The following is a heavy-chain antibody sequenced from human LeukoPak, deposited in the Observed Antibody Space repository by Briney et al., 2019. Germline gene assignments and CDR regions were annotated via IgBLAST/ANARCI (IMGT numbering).Heavy chain of an antibody. J-gene: IGHJ6*04. CDR1: GFTFSDYY. V-gene: IGHV3-11*01. CDR2: ISSSGSTI. Sequence: SGGSLRLSCAASGFTFSDYYMSWIRQAPGKGLEWVSYISSSGSTIYYADSVKGRFTISRDNAKNSLYLQMNSLRAEDTAVYYCARYMKENYYDSSGYYPKLLDVWGKGTTVTISS. CDR3: ARYMKENYYDSSGYYPKLLDV. D-gene: IGHD3-22*01.